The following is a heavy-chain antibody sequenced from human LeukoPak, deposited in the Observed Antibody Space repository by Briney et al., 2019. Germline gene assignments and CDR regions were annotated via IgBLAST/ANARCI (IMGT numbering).Heavy chain of an antibody. J-gene: IGHJ4*02. V-gene: IGHV3-30*04. D-gene: IGHD5-24*01. CDR2: ISYDGSNK. CDR1: GFTFSSYA. CDR3: ARETGMKEMATITASYFDY. Sequence: GGSLRLSCAASGFTFSSYAMHRVRQAPGKGLEWVAVISYDGSNKYYADSVKGRFTISRDNSKNTLYLQMNSLRAEDTAVYYCARETGMKEMATITASYFDYWGQGTLVTVSS.